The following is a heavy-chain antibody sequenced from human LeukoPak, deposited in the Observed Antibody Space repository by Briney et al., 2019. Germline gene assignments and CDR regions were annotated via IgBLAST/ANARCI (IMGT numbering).Heavy chain of an antibody. CDR2: IWYDGSNK. Sequence: GGSLRLSCAASGFTFSSYGMHWVRQAPGKGLEWVAVIWYDGSNKYYADSVKGRLTVSRDNSKNTLYLQMNSLRAEDTAVYYCAKEQRWLQAELDYWGQGTLVTVSS. V-gene: IGHV3-33*06. J-gene: IGHJ4*02. D-gene: IGHD5-24*01. CDR1: GFTFSSYG. CDR3: AKEQRWLQAELDY.